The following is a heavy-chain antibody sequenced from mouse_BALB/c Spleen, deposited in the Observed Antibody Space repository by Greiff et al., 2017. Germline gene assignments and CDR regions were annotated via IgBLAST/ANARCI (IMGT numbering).Heavy chain of an antibody. CDR2: INSNGGST. D-gene: IGHD4-1*01. Sequence: EVQRVESGGGLVQPGGSLKLSCAASGFTFSSYGMSWVRQTPDKRLELVATINSNGGSTYYPDSVKGRFTISRDNAKNTLYLQMSSLKSEDTAMYYCARDELGLDYWGQGTTLTVSS. CDR1: GFTFSSYG. J-gene: IGHJ2*01. V-gene: IGHV5-6-3*01. CDR3: ARDELGLDY.